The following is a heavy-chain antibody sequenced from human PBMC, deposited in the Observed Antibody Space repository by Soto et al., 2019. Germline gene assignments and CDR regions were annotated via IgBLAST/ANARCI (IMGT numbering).Heavy chain of an antibody. Sequence: SETLSLTCTVSGGSISSSSYYWGWIRQPPGKGLEWIGSIYYSGSTYYNPSLKSRVTISVDTSKNQFSLKLSSVTAADTAVYYCAREFMVRGVIINDYWGQGALVTVSS. CDR2: IYYSGST. V-gene: IGHV4-39*07. J-gene: IGHJ4*02. D-gene: IGHD3-10*01. CDR3: AREFMVRGVIINDY. CDR1: GGSISSSSYY.